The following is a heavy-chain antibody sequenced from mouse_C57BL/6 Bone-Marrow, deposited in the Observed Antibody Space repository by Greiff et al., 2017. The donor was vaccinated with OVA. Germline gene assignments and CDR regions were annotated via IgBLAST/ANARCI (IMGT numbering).Heavy chain of an antibody. Sequence: EVQLQQSGPELVKPGASVKMSCKASGYTFTDYNMHWVKQSHGKSLEWIGYINPNNGGTSYNQKFKGKATLTVNKSSSTAYMELRSLTSEDSAVYYCALVYYYGSTPYYFDYWGQGTTLTVSS. D-gene: IGHD1-1*01. CDR1: GYTFTDYN. J-gene: IGHJ2*01. CDR2: INPNNGGT. CDR3: ALVYYYGSTPYYFDY. V-gene: IGHV1-22*01.